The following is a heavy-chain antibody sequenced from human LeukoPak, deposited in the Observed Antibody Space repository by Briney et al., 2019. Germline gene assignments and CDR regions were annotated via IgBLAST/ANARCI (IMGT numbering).Heavy chain of an antibody. CDR2: ISGSGGAT. CDR3: ARGVQPLGLDY. J-gene: IGHJ4*02. CDR1: GFTFSSYA. V-gene: IGHV3-23*01. D-gene: IGHD2-2*01. Sequence: GGSLRLSCAASGFTFSSYAMSWVRQAPGKGLEWVSVISGSGGATHYADSVKGRFTISRDNSKNTLYLQMNSLRAEDTAVYYCARGVQPLGLDYWGQGTLVTVSS.